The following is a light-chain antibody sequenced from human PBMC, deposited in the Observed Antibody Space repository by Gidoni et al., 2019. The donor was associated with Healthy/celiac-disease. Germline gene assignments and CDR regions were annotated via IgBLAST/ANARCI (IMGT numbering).Light chain of an antibody. CDR2: GAS. CDR1: QSVSSN. V-gene: IGKV3-15*01. Sequence: IVMTQSPSTLSVSPGERATLSCRASQSVSSNLAWYQQKPGQSPRLLIYGASTRATSIPARFSGSGSGTEFTLTISSLQSEDVAVYYCQQYNNWPPWTFGQGTKVEIK. CDR3: QQYNNWPPWT. J-gene: IGKJ1*01.